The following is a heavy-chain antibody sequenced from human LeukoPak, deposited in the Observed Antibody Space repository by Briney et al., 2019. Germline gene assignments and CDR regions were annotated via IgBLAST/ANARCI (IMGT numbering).Heavy chain of an antibody. D-gene: IGHD6-19*01. CDR1: GGSFSGYY. J-gene: IGHJ4*02. Sequence: SETLSLTCAVYGGSFSGYYWSWIRQPPGKGLEWIGEINHSGSTNYNPSLKSRVTISVDTSKNQFSLKLSSVTAADTAVYYCARGSLAGLKYYFDYWGQGTLVTASS. CDR2: INHSGST. CDR3: ARGSLAGLKYYFDY. V-gene: IGHV4-34*01.